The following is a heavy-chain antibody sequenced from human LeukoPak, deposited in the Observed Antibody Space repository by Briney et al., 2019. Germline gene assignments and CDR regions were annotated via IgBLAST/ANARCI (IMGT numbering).Heavy chain of an antibody. Sequence: SETLSLTCTVSGGSISSYYWSWIRQPPGKGLEWIGYIYYSGSTNYNPSLKSRVTISVDTSKNQFSLKLSSVTAADTAVYYCARGLPMIVESPLGGLPVHDWGQGTLVTVSS. CDR2: IYYSGST. J-gene: IGHJ4*02. CDR3: ARGLPMIVESPLGGLPVHD. CDR1: GGSISSYY. D-gene: IGHD3-22*01. V-gene: IGHV4-59*01.